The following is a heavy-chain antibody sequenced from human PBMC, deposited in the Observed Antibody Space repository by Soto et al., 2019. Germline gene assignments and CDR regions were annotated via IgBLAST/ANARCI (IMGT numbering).Heavy chain of an antibody. J-gene: IGHJ6*02. CDR2: IIPIFGTA. CDR1: GGTFSSYA. V-gene: IGHV1-69*12. CDR3: ARVVDTAMEGGMDV. Sequence: QVQLVQSGAEVKKPGSSVKVSCKASGGTFSSYAISWVRQAPGQGLEWMGGIIPIFGTANYAQKFQGRVTTTADESTSRAYMELSSLRSEDTAVYYCARVVDTAMEGGMDVWGQGTTVTVSS. D-gene: IGHD5-18*01.